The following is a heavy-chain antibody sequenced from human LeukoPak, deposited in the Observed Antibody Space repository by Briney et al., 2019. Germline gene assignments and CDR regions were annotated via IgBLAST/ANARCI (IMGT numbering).Heavy chain of an antibody. CDR3: AKDGDRYYYYGMDV. D-gene: IGHD3-10*01. CDR1: GFTFDDYA. CDR2: ISWDGGST. J-gene: IGHJ6*02. Sequence: GGSLRLSCAASGFTFDDYAMHWVRQAPGKGLEWVSLISWDGGSTYYADSVKGRFTISRDNSKNSLYLQMNSLRAEDTALYYCAKDGDRYYYYGMDVWGQGTTVTVSS. V-gene: IGHV3-43D*03.